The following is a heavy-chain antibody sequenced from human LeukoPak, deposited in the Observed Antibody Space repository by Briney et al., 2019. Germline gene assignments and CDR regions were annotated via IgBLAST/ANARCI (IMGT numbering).Heavy chain of an antibody. CDR1: GFTFSSYS. D-gene: IGHD3-10*01. J-gene: IGHJ5*02. CDR3: ARALISLVRGATDWFDP. Sequence: SGGSLRLSCAASGFTFSSYSMNWVRQAPGKGLEWVANIKEDGSQKYYVDSVKGRFTISKDNAKNSLYLQMNSLRAEDTAVYYCARALISLVRGATDWFDPWGHGTLVTVSS. CDR2: IKEDGSQK. V-gene: IGHV3-7*01.